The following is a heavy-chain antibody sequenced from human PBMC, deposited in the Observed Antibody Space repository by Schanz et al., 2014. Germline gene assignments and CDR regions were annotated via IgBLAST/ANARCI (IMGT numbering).Heavy chain of an antibody. J-gene: IGHJ4*02. Sequence: QVHLEQSGPEVKKPGASVKLSCRASGYPFTNYYIHWVRQAPGQGLEWMGIVNPSSGTTRIAQNFQGRLTVTRDTSTSTVNMELSSLRSEDTAVYYCARDGEAAAGCDYWGQGTLVTVSS. V-gene: IGHV1-46*03. D-gene: IGHD6-13*01. CDR3: ARDGEAAAGCDY. CDR1: GYPFTNYY. CDR2: VNPSSGTT.